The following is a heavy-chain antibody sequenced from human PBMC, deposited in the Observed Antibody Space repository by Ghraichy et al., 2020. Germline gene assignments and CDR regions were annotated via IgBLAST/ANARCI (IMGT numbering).Heavy chain of an antibody. D-gene: IGHD6-19*01. CDR2: SSLDSGGT. CDR3: ARLQWLVPDALDI. CDR1: GYTFSSYT. J-gene: IGHJ3*02. V-gene: IGHV1-18*01. Sequence: ASVKVSCKASGYTFSSYTITWVRQAPGQGLEWMGWSSLDSGGTKYAENLQGRVTMTTDTSTNIAYMELRSLRSDDTAVYYCARLQWLVPDALDIWGQGTMVTVS.